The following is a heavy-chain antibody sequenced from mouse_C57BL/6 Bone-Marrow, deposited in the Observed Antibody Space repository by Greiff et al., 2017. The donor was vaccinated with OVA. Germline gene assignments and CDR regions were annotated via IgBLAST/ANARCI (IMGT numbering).Heavy chain of an antibody. CDR3: ARDGRLLRFSY. CDR1: GYSITSGYY. D-gene: IGHD1-1*01. Sequence: EVQLQESGPGLVKPSQSLSLTCSVTGYSITSGYYWNWIRQFPGNKLEWMGYISYDGSNNYNPSLKNRISITRDTSKNQFFLKLNSVTTEDTATYYCARDGRLLRFSYWGQGTLVTVSA. CDR2: ISYDGSN. J-gene: IGHJ3*01. V-gene: IGHV3-6*01.